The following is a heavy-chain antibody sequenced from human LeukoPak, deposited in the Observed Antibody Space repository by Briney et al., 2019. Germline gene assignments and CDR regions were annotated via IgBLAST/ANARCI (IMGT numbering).Heavy chain of an antibody. CDR1: GFTLGDYS. V-gene: IGHV3-49*04. J-gene: IGHJ4*02. D-gene: IGHD6-13*01. CDR3: TRDRGSSWQDSDYFDY. CDR2: IRSKTYGGTT. Sequence: GVLRLSCTTSGFTLGDYSMSWVRQAPGKGLEWVGFIRSKTYGGTTEYAASVKGRFTISRDDSKNIAYLQMNSLKTEDTAVYYCTRDRGSSWQDSDYFDYWGQGTLVTVSS.